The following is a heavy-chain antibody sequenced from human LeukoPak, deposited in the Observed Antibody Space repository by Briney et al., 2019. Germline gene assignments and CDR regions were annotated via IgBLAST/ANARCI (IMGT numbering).Heavy chain of an antibody. CDR2: ISGSGSTV. Sequence: GGSLRLSCTASGFTFSSFEMNWVRLAPGKGLEWISCISGSGSTVYYADSVKGRFTISRDNAKNSLYLQMNSVRAEDTAVYYCAKGFRDTAMFLDDWGQGTLVTVSS. J-gene: IGHJ4*02. V-gene: IGHV3-48*03. CDR3: AKGFRDTAMFLDD. CDR1: GFTFSSFE. D-gene: IGHD5-18*01.